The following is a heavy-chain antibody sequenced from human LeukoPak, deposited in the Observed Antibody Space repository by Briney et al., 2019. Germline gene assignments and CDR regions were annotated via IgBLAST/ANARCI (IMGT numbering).Heavy chain of an antibody. CDR3: ARDTEAKQWLVRPFYLDY. Sequence: PGGSLRLSCVASGFTFSSHGMNWVRQAPGKGLEWVSGITSGTRTYYADSVKGRFAISRDNAKNSLYLQMNSLRAEDTAVYYCARDTEAKQWLVRPFYLDYWGQGTLVTVSS. D-gene: IGHD6-19*01. CDR2: ITSGTRT. V-gene: IGHV3-21*01. J-gene: IGHJ4*02. CDR1: GFTFSSHG.